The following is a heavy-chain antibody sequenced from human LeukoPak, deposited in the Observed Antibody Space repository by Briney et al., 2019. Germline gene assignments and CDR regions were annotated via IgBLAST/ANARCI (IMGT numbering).Heavy chain of an antibody. Sequence: SETLSLTCAVYGGSFSGYYWNWIRQPPGKGLEWIGEINHSGSTNYNPSLKSRVTISVDTSKNQFSLKLSSVTAADTAVYYCARGSSYYYYGMDVWGQGTTVTVSS. CDR1: GGSFSGYY. J-gene: IGHJ6*02. V-gene: IGHV4-34*01. CDR3: ARGSSYYYYGMDV. CDR2: INHSGST.